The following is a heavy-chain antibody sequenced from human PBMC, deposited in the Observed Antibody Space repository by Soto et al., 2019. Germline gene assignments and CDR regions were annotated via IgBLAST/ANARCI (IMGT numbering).Heavy chain of an antibody. D-gene: IGHD4-4*01. V-gene: IGHV1-46*02. CDR1: GYNFNQYY. J-gene: IGHJ4*02. CDR2: INLRGGTT. CDR3: ARGPDDSVVPRWDH. Sequence: QVQLVQSGPEVRKHGASVRLSCATSGYNFNQYYIHWVRQAPGQGLEWMGIINLRGGTTEYAHKFRGRVTVTGDTSTRTVYMELSSLRSEDTAVYFCARGPDDSVVPRWDHWGQGTLITVSS.